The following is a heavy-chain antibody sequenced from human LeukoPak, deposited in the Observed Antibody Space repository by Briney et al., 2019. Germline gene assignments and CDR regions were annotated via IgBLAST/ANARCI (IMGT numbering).Heavy chain of an antibody. D-gene: IGHD4-17*01. CDR3: ARDNGDYLFDY. CDR2: ISGSGGST. Sequence: GGSLRPSCAASGFTFSSYAMSWVRQAPGKGLEWVSAISGSGGSTYYADSVKGRFTVSRDNSKNTLYLQMNSLRGEDTAIYFCARDNGDYLFDYWGQGTLVTVSS. CDR1: GFTFSSYA. V-gene: IGHV3-23*01. J-gene: IGHJ4*02.